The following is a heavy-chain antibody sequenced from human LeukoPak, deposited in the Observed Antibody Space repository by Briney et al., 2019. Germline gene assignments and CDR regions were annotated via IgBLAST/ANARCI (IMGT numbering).Heavy chain of an antibody. CDR2: IRYDGSNK. CDR3: ARDRRGVKQLWFLSGGYYFDY. V-gene: IGHV3-30*02. Sequence: PGGSLRLSCAASGFTFSSYGMHWVRQAPGKGLEWVAFIRYDGSNKYYADSVKGRFTISRDNAKNSLYLQMNSLRAEDTAVYYCARDRRGVKQLWFLSGGYYFDYWGQGTLVTVSS. CDR1: GFTFSSYG. J-gene: IGHJ4*02. D-gene: IGHD5-18*01.